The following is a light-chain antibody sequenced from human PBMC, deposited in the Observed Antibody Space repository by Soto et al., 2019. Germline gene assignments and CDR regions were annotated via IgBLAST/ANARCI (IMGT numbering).Light chain of an antibody. CDR3: HRYRNWPRT. CDR1: QSVDIN. Sequence: EIVLTHSPATLSVSPGERVTLSCRASQSVDINLAWYQQKPGQAPRLLIYGASTRATDMPGRFSGRGSGTEFAVTIESVKSEDFAVDYCHRYRNWPRTFGQGTKV. V-gene: IGKV3-15*01. J-gene: IGKJ1*01. CDR2: GAS.